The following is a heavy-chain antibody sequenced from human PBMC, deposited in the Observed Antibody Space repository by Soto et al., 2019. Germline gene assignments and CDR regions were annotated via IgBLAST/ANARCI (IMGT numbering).Heavy chain of an antibody. D-gene: IGHD3-22*01. J-gene: IGHJ6*02. CDR3: ARDPYYYDSSGYPYYYYGMDV. CDR2: IYYSGST. Sequence: SETLSLTCTVSGGSISSYDWSWIRQPPGKGLEWIGYIYYSGSTNYNPSLKSRVTISVDTSKNQFSLKLSSVTAADTAVYYCARDPYYYDSSGYPYYYYGMDVWGQGTTVTVSS. CDR1: GGSISSYD. V-gene: IGHV4-59*01.